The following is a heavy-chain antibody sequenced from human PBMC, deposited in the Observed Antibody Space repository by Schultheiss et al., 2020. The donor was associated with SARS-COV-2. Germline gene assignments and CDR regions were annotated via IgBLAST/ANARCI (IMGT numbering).Heavy chain of an antibody. CDR2: IYTSGST. V-gene: IGHV4-61*02. J-gene: IGHJ4*02. Sequence: LRLSCTVSGGSISSGSYYWSWIRQPAGKGLEWIGRIYTSGSTNYNPSLKSRVTISVDTSKNQFSRKLSSVTAADTAVYYCARGGPSRETYYDFWSGPVLPLAYWGQGTLVTVAS. CDR3: ARGGPSRETYYDFWSGPVLPLAY. D-gene: IGHD3-3*01. CDR1: GGSISSGSYY.